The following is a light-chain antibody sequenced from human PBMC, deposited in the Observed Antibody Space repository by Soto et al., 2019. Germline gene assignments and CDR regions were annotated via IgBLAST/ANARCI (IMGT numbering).Light chain of an antibody. V-gene: IGLV2-23*01. CDR2: EGS. CDR3: CSYAGSSTPPVV. Sequence: QSVLTQPASVSGSPGQSITISCTGTSSDVGSYNLVSWYQQHPGKAPKLMIYEGSKRPSGVSNRFSGSKSGNTAPLTSSGRQAEDEADYYCCSYAGSSTPPVVFGGGTKLTVL. CDR1: SSDVGSYNL. J-gene: IGLJ2*01.